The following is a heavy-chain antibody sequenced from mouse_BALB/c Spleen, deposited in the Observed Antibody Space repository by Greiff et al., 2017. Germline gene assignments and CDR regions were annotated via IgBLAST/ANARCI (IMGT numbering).Heavy chain of an antibody. Sequence: GGGLVQPKGSLKLSCAASGFTFNTNAMNWVRQAPGKGLEWVARIRSKSNNYATYYADSVKARFTISRDDSQSMLYLQMNNLKTEDTAMYYCVREGYYRYAWFAYWGQGTLVTVSA. J-gene: IGHJ3*01. V-gene: IGHV10S3*01. D-gene: IGHD2-14*01. CDR3: VREGYYRYAWFAY. CDR2: IRSKSNNYAT. CDR1: GFTFNTNA.